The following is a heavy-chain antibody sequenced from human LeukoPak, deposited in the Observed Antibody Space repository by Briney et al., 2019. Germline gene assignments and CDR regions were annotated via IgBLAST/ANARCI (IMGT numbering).Heavy chain of an antibody. CDR2: VYSSGST. CDR1: GGSMNSYY. Sequence: SETLSLTCTVSGGSMNSYYWSWIRQPAGKGLEWIGRVYSSGSTNYNPSLKSRVTMSVDTSRNQLSLKLSSVTAADTAVYYCARMYSGTYGGIDYWGQGTLVTVSS. CDR3: ARMYSGTYGGIDY. V-gene: IGHV4-4*07. J-gene: IGHJ4*02. D-gene: IGHD1-26*01.